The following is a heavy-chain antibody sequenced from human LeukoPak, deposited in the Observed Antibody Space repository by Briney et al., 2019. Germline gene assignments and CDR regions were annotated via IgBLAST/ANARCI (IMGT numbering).Heavy chain of an antibody. J-gene: IGHJ4*02. CDR3: ARGGFYCGGDCYVDY. Sequence: PSETLSLTCAVDGGSFSPYYWGWIRQPPGKGLGWIGEINHSGSTNYNPSLKSRVTISVDTSKNQFSLRLSSVTAADTAVYDCARGGFYCGGDCYVDYWGQGTLVTVSS. D-gene: IGHD2-21*02. V-gene: IGHV4-34*01. CDR1: GGSFSPYY. CDR2: INHSGST.